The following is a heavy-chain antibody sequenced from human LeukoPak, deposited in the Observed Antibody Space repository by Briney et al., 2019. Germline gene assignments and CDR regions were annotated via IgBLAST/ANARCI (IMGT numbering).Heavy chain of an antibody. V-gene: IGHV3-9*01. Sequence: GRSLRLSCAASGFTFDDYAMHWVRQAPGKGLEWVSGISWNSGSIGYADSVKGRFTISRDNAKNSLYLQMNSLRAEGTALYYCAKGDYSSSYYYMDVWGKGTTVTVSS. J-gene: IGHJ6*03. CDR2: ISWNSGSI. D-gene: IGHD4-11*01. CDR1: GFTFDDYA. CDR3: AKGDYSSSYYYMDV.